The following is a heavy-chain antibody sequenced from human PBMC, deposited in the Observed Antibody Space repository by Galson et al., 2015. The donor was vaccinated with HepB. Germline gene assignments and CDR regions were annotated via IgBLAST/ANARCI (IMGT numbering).Heavy chain of an antibody. Sequence: SVKVSCKASGYTFTKYDMHWVRQAPGQRLEWVGWSNVGNGYSTYSHKFRGRVTIARDTSASTVYMELSSLRSEDTAVYYCAREEAILYYYYMDVWGKGTSVTVS. J-gene: IGHJ6*03. CDR3: AREEAILYYYYMDV. CDR2: SNVGNGYS. CDR1: GYTFTKYD. V-gene: IGHV1-3*01. D-gene: IGHD3-10*01.